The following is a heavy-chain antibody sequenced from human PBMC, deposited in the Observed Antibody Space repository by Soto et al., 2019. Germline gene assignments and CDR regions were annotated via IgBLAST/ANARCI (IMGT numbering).Heavy chain of an antibody. CDR1: GGSISGYY. D-gene: IGHD3-16*01. CDR2: IFYGGRP. Sequence: QVQLQESGPKLVKPSETLSLTCSVSGGSISGYYWSWIRQAPGKGLEWIGHIFYGGRPSYNPSLKSRVTISADTPKNQFSLRLASVTAADTAVYYCARDHGITAEFYFDFWGQGTLVTVSS. CDR3: ARDHGITAEFYFDF. V-gene: IGHV4-59*01. J-gene: IGHJ4*02.